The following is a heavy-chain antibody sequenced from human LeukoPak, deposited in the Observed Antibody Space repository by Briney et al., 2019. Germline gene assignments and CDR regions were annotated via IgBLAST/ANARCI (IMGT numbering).Heavy chain of an antibody. CDR3: VKSSSGYYGGFDY. CDR1: GFTFSAYG. J-gene: IGHJ4*02. V-gene: IGHV3-30*18. Sequence: GRSLRLSCAASGFTFSAYGMHWVRQAPGKGLEWVAVLSYDGSEKYYADSVKGRCTISRDNSKNTVYLQMNSLRDEDTAVYYCVKSSSGYYGGFDYWGQGTLVTVSS. CDR2: LSYDGSEK. D-gene: IGHD6-19*01.